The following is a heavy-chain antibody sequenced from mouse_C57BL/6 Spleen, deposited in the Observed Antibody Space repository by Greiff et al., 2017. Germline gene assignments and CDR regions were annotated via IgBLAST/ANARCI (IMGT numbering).Heavy chain of an antibody. J-gene: IGHJ4*01. D-gene: IGHD2-3*01. CDR3: AKYGGYYLYAMDY. CDR2: IWRGGST. V-gene: IGHV2-5*01. CDR1: GFSLTSYG. Sequence: QVQLQQSGPGLVQPSQSLSITCTASGFSLTSYGVHWVRQSPGKGLEWLGVIWRGGSTDYNAAFMSRLSITKDNSKSQVFFKMNSLQADDTAIYYCAKYGGYYLYAMDYWGQGTSVTVSS.